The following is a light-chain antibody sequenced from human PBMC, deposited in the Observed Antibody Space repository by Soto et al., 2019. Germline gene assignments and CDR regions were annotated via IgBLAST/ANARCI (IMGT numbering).Light chain of an antibody. CDR1: SSNIGSNT. V-gene: IGLV1-44*01. Sequence: QSVLTQPPSASGTPGQRVTISCSGSSSNIGSNTVNWYQQLPGTAPKLLIYSNNQRPSGVPDRFSGSKSGTSASLAISGRQSEEEAYYSCASWDDSLNGPVFGGGTKLTVL. J-gene: IGLJ3*02. CDR2: SNN. CDR3: ASWDDSLNGPV.